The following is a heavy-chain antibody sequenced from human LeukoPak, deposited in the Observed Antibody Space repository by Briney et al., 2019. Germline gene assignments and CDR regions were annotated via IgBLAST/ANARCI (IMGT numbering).Heavy chain of an antibody. CDR1: GGSISSYY. J-gene: IGHJ4*02. V-gene: IGHV4-59*01. CDR3: ARVNDYGDSKIDY. Sequence: SETLSLTCTVSGGSISSYYWSWIRQPPGKGLEWIGYIYYSGSTNYNPSLKGRVTISVDTSKNQFSLKLSSVTAADTAVYYCARVNDYGDSKIDYWGQGTLVTVSS. D-gene: IGHD4-17*01. CDR2: IYYSGST.